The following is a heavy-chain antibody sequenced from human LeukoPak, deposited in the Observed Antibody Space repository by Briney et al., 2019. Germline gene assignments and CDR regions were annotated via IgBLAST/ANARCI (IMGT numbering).Heavy chain of an antibody. CDR3: ARGGNYWPQWWFDP. Sequence: PSETLSLTCSVSGSYINNYYWGWIRQPPGKGLEWIGYIYYTGSTSYNPSLKSRVTMSLDASKNQFSLELNSVTPADTAVYYCARGGNYWPQWWFDPWGRGTLVSVSS. CDR2: IYYTGST. D-gene: IGHD1-26*01. V-gene: IGHV4-59*01. CDR1: GSYINNYY. J-gene: IGHJ5*02.